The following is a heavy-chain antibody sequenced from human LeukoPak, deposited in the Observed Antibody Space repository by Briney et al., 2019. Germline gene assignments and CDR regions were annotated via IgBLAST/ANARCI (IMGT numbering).Heavy chain of an antibody. CDR2: IRYDGSNK. D-gene: IGHD6-13*01. J-gene: IGHJ4*02. CDR3: ARGGYSSSWLLYYYFDY. Sequence: PGGSLRLSCAASGFTFSSYGMHWVRQAPGKGLEWVAFIRYDGSNKYYADSVKGRFTISRDNSKNTLYLQMNSLRAEDTAVYYCARGGYSSSWLLYYYFDYWGQGTLVTVSS. CDR1: GFTFSSYG. V-gene: IGHV3-30*02.